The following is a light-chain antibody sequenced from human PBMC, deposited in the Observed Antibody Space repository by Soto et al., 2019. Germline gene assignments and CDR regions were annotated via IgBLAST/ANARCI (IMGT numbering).Light chain of an antibody. CDR3: QQYDNWPPCT. J-gene: IGKJ2*02. CDR2: DTS. V-gene: IGKV3-15*01. CDR1: QSVSRF. Sequence: EIVMTQSPATLSVSPGERVTLSCRASQSVSRFLAWYQQRPGQAPRLLIYDTSTRATGVPARFSGSGSGTEFSLTISSLQSEDFAVYYCQQYDNWPPCTSGQGTKLEVK.